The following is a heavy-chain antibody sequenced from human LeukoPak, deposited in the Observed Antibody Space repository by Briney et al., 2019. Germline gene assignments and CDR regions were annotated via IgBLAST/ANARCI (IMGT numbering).Heavy chain of an antibody. D-gene: IGHD2-21*01. J-gene: IGHJ5*01. CDR2: INPYSGDR. CDR3: ARGPRGAPRGLDS. V-gene: IGHV1-2*02. Sequence: GASVKVSCRTSGYTFTDYQIHWVRQAPGQGLEWMGWINPYSGDRKQRQAFQDRVTLTRDASISTAYMELRRLKPDDTAVYFCARGPRGAPRGLDSWGQGTLVTVSS. CDR1: GYTFTDYQ.